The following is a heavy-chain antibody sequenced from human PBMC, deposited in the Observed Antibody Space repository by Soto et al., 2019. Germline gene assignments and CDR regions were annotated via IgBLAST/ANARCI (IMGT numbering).Heavy chain of an antibody. V-gene: IGHV1-46*01. CDR3: ARVDSGSQLYYYYGMDV. J-gene: IGHJ6*02. Sequence: ASVKVSCKASGYTFTSYYMHWVRQAPGQGLEWMGIINPSGGSTSYAQKFQGRVTMTRDTSTSTVYMGLSSLRSEDTAVYYCARVDSGSQLYYYYGMDVWGQGTTVTVSS. CDR2: INPSGGST. D-gene: IGHD1-26*01. CDR1: GYTFTSYY.